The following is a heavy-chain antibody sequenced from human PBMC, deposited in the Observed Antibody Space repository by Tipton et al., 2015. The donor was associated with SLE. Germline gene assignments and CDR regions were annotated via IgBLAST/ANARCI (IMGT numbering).Heavy chain of an antibody. J-gene: IGHJ6*03. V-gene: IGHV3-9*01. CDR1: GFTFDDYA. D-gene: IGHD6-19*01. Sequence: SLRLSCAASGFTFDDYAMHWVRQAPGKGLEWVSGISWNSGSIGYADSVKGRFTISRDNAKNSLYLQMNSLRAEDTALYYCAKDVQWLANYYMDVWGKGTTVTVSS. CDR3: AKDVQWLANYYMDV. CDR2: ISWNSGSI.